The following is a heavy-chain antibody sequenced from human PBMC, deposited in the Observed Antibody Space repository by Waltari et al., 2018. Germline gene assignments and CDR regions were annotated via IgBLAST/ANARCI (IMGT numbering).Heavy chain of an antibody. J-gene: IGHJ6*03. Sequence: QVQLQQWGAGLLKPSETLSLTCAVYGGSFSGYYWSWIRQPPGKGLEWIGEINHSGSTNYNTSLKSRVTISVDTSKNQFSLKLSPVTAADTAVYYCARSVRGSSIGYYYYYMDVWGKGTTVTISS. CDR3: ARSVRGSSIGYYYYYMDV. D-gene: IGHD3-10*01. CDR2: INHSGST. V-gene: IGHV4-34*01. CDR1: GGSFSGYY.